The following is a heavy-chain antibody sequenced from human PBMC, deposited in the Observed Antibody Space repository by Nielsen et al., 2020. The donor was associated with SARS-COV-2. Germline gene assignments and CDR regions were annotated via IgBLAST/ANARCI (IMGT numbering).Heavy chain of an antibody. V-gene: IGHV3-23*01. D-gene: IGHD2-2*02. CDR1: GFTFSSYA. CDR3: AKGRHQLPYTAFDY. Sequence: GESLKISCAASGFTFSSYAMSWVRQAPGKGLEWVSAISGSGGSTYYADSVKGRFTISRDNSKNTLYLQMNSLRAEDTAVYYCAKGRHQLPYTAFDYWGQGTLVTVSS. J-gene: IGHJ4*02. CDR2: ISGSGGST.